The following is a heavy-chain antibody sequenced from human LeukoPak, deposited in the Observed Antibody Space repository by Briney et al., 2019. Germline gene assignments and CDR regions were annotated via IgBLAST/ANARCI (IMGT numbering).Heavy chain of an antibody. CDR1: GYTFTDYY. CDR3: ARANFLYWSSTTCLFDY. D-gene: IGHD2-2*01. Sequence: GASVKVSCKASGYTFTDYYLHWVRQAPGQGFEWMGWINPNSGDTNYAQKFQGRVTMTSDTSISTAHMEMSRLRSDDTAVYYCARANFLYWSSTTCLFDYWGQGTLVTVSS. CDR2: INPNSGDT. V-gene: IGHV1-2*02. J-gene: IGHJ4*02.